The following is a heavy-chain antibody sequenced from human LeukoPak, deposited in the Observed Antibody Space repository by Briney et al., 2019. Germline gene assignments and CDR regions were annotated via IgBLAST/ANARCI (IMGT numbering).Heavy chain of an antibody. CDR3: ARDGSSGYYRDY. J-gene: IGHJ4*02. Sequence: GGSLRLSCAASGFTFSSYEMNWVRQAPGKGLEWVSYISSNGSTMYYADSVKGRFTISRDNAKNSLYLQMNSLRAEDTAVYYCARDGSSGYYRDYWGQGTLVTVSS. CDR1: GFTFSSYE. V-gene: IGHV3-48*03. D-gene: IGHD3-22*01. CDR2: ISSNGSTM.